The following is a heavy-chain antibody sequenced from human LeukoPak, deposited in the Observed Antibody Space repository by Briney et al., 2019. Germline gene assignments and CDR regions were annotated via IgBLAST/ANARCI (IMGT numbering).Heavy chain of an antibody. CDR3: ATVPIGGGWYDY. J-gene: IGHJ4*02. CDR1: GGSISSSSYY. CDR2: IYYSGST. V-gene: IGHV4-39*07. Sequence: SETLSLTCTVSGGSISSSSYYWGWIRQPPGKGLEWIGSIYYSGSTYYNPSLKSRVTISVDTSKNQFSLKLSSVTAADTAVYYCATVPIGGGWYDYWDQGTLVTVSS. D-gene: IGHD6-19*01.